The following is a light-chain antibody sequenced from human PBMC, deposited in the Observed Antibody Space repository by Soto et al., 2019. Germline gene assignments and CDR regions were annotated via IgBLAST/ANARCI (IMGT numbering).Light chain of an antibody. J-gene: IGKJ1*01. CDR3: IQDFISPLT. Sequence: IQMTQSPSSLSASLGDIFTITFLASQSISIYLNWYQQKRGKAPNLLIYAASSLQSGVPSRFSGRGSGTNFTLTISSLQPEDFATYYCIQDFISPLTVGQGTKVDIK. CDR1: QSISIY. V-gene: IGKV1-39*01. CDR2: AAS.